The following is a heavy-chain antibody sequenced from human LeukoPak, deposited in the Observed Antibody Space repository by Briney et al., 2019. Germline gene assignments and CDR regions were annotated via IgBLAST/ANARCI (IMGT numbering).Heavy chain of an antibody. J-gene: IGHJ6*03. Sequence: GGSLRLSCAASGFTFSDYYMSWIRQAPGKGLEWVSYISSSGSTIYYADSVKGRFTISRDNAKKSLDLQMNSLRAEDTAVYYCGRILAGARYYYYMDVWGKGTTVTVSS. CDR3: GRILAGARYYYYMDV. CDR1: GFTFSDYY. V-gene: IGHV3-11*01. CDR2: ISSSGSTI.